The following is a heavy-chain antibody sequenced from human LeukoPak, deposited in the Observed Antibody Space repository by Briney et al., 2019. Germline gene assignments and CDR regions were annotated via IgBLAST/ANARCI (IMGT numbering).Heavy chain of an antibody. J-gene: IGHJ4*02. CDR2: IKQDGSAK. Sequence: GGSLRLSCTASGFTFSDYWMTWVRQAPGKGLEWVANIKQDGSAKYYVDSVKGRFTISRDNAKNSLYLQMDSLRVEDTATYYCARWRGSTSERSDYWGQGTLVAVSS. V-gene: IGHV3-7*01. CDR1: GFTFSDYW. CDR3: ARWRGSTSERSDY. D-gene: IGHD2-2*01.